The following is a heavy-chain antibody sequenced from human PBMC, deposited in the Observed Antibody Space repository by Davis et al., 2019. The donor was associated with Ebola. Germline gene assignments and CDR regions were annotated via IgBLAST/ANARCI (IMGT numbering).Heavy chain of an antibody. Sequence: ASVKVSCKSSGYTFTGNYMHWVRQAPGQGLEWMGWINPNSAGTHYAQKFQGRVTMTRDTSINTAYMELSRLRSDDTAVYYCARDHYGGNSGELDYWGQGTLVTVSS. D-gene: IGHD4-23*01. V-gene: IGHV1-2*02. CDR2: INPNSAGT. CDR3: ARDHYGGNSGELDY. CDR1: GYTFTGNY. J-gene: IGHJ4*02.